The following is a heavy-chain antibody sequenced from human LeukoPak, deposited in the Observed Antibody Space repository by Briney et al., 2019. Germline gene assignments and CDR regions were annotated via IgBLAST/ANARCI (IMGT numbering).Heavy chain of an antibody. CDR1: GGSISSSSYY. Sequence: SETLSLTCTISGGSISSSSYYWDWIRQYPGKGLEWLGTIYYSGSTYYNASLKSRLFISVDTSNNQFSLRLSFVTAADTAVYYCARRRYYDATGYLDWDQGTLITVSS. D-gene: IGHD3-22*01. CDR2: IYYSGST. J-gene: IGHJ1*01. CDR3: ARRRYYDATGYLD. V-gene: IGHV4-39*01.